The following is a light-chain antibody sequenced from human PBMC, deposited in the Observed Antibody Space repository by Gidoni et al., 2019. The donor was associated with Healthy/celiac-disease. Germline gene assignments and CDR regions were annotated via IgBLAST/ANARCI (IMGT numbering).Light chain of an antibody. V-gene: IGLV2-8*01. CDR1: SSDVGGYNY. CDR3: SSYAGSNNLV. J-gene: IGLJ2*01. Sequence: QSALTQPPSASGSPGQSVTIPCTGTSSDVGGYNYDSWYQQHPGKAPKLMIYEVSKRPSGVPDRFSGSKSGNTASLTVSGLQAEDEADYYCSSYAGSNNLVFGGGTKLTVL. CDR2: EVS.